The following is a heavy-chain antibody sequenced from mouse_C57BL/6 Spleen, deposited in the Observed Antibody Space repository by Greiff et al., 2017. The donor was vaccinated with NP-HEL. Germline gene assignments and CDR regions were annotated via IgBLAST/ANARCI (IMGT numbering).Heavy chain of an antibody. V-gene: IGHV1-62-2*01. CDR3: ARHESPIYYYGSSPYAMDY. CDR1: GYTFTEYT. Sequence: QVQLQQSGAELVKPGASVKLSCKASGYTFTEYTIHWVKQRSGQGLEWIGWFYPGSGSIKYNEKFKDKATLTADKSSSTVYMELSRLTSEDSAVYFCARHESPIYYYGSSPYAMDYWGQGTSVTVSS. D-gene: IGHD1-1*01. CDR2: FYPGSGSI. J-gene: IGHJ4*01.